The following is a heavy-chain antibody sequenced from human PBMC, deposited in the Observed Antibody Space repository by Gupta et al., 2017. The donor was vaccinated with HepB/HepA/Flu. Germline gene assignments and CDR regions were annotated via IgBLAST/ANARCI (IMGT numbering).Heavy chain of an antibody. CDR3: ARGPLPNWFDP. V-gene: IGHV3-7*04. CDR1: GFIFGWHW. CDR2: IKEDGSEK. Sequence: EVELVESGGDLAQPGGSLRLSCAGSGFIFGWHWMTGVRQAAGKGLEWVATIKEDGSEKYYLDSVKGRFTISRDNAKNSLFLQMNTLRVEDTAVYYCARGPLPNWFDPWGQGTLVTVSS. J-gene: IGHJ5*02.